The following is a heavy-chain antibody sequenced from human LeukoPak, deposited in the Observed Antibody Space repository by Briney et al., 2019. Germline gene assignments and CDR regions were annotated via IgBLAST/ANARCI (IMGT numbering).Heavy chain of an antibody. D-gene: IGHD3-10*01. CDR2: IYTSGST. CDR1: GGSICIGSYY. Sequence: PSETLSLTCTVSGGSICIGSYYWSWIRQPAGKGLEWIGRIYTSGSTNYNPSLKSRVTISVDTSKNQFSLKLSSVTAADTAVYYCARENRGREAGVPYYFDYWGQGTLVTVSS. V-gene: IGHV4-61*02. J-gene: IGHJ4*02. CDR3: ARENRGREAGVPYYFDY.